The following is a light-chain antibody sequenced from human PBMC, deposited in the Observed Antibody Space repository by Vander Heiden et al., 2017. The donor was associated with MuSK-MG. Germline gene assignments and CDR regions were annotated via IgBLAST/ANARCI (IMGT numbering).Light chain of an antibody. V-gene: IGLV3-1*01. CDR1: KVGDKS. Sequence: SYELTQPPSVSGSPGPTPSITCSGDKVGDKSACGDQPQPGQSPLLVIYRASKRAAGIPERFSGSNSGTTATLTITGTQARDEADYYCQAWDSSIAVFGGGTKLTVL. CDR2: RAS. J-gene: IGLJ3*02. CDR3: QAWDSSIAV.